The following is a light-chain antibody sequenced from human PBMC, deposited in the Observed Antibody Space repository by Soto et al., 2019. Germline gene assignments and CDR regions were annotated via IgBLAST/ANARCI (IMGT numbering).Light chain of an antibody. CDR2: EVS. Sequence: QSVLTQPASVSGSPGQSITISCTGTSSDVGGYNFVSWYLQQPGKVPKLMIYEVSKRPSGFFNRFSGSKSGNTASLTISGLQADDEADYYCCSHAGSSTYVFGTGTKVTVL. CDR1: SSDVGGYNF. J-gene: IGLJ1*01. CDR3: CSHAGSSTYV. V-gene: IGLV2-23*02.